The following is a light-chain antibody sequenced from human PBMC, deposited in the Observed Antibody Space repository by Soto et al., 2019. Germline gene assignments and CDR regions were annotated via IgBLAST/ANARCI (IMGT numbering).Light chain of an antibody. CDR2: LGS. J-gene: IGKJ2*01. CDR3: IQALQTPYT. V-gene: IGKV2-28*01. Sequence: DIVMTQSPLSLPVTPGEPASISCRSSQSLLHSNGFNYLDWYLQKPGQSPQVLIFLGSYRASGVPERFSDTASGTDFTLNISRVAAGDVGLYYCIQALQTPYTFGQGTKLEIK. CDR1: QSLLHSNGFNY.